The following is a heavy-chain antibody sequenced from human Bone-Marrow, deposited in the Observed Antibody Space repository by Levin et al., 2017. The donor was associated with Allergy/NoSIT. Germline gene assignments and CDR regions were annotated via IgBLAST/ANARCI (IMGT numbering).Heavy chain of an antibody. CDR3: ARLDYYGGSGSSYYGMDV. Sequence: GGSLRLSCAASGFTFSTYWMTWVRQAPGKGLEWVSDIKQDGSDKYYVDSVKGRFTISRDNAKNSLYLQMNSLRAEDTAVYYCARLDYYGGSGSSYYGMDVWGQGTTVTVSS. CDR1: GFTFSTYW. J-gene: IGHJ6*02. D-gene: IGHD3-22*01. CDR2: IKQDGSDK. V-gene: IGHV3-7*01.